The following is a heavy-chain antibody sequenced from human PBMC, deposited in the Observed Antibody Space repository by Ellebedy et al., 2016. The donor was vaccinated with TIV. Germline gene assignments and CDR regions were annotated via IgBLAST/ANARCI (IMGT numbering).Heavy chain of an antibody. V-gene: IGHV7-4-1*02. J-gene: IGHJ4*02. D-gene: IGHD6-13*01. CDR3: ARGWSVSGTRADY. CDR1: GYSFINYA. CDR2: INPNTGNS. Sequence: AASVKVSCKASGYSFINYAILWVRQAPGHGPEWMGWINPNTGNSTYAQGFTGRFDFSLDTSVSTAYLQISSLKAEDTAVYYCARGWSVSGTRADYWGQGTLVTVSS.